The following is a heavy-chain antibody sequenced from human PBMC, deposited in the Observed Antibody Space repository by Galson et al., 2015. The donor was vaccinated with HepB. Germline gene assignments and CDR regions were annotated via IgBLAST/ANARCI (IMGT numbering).Heavy chain of an antibody. CDR2: IIANGHTT. J-gene: IGHJ4*02. Sequence: SLRLSCAASGFTFRNYAMSWVRQAPGKGLEWISGIIANGHTTYDADSVKGPFTISRDNSKNTQYLQMNSLRAEDSAVYYCAKDYADKLMTSETAALFEYWGQGALVTVSP. CDR3: AKDYADKLMTSETAALFEY. V-gene: IGHV3-23*01. CDR1: GFTFRNYA. D-gene: IGHD2-21*02.